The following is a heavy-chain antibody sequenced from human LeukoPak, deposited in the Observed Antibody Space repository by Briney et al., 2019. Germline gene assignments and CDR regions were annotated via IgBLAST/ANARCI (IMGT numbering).Heavy chain of an antibody. D-gene: IGHD4-17*01. V-gene: IGHV6-1*01. CDR1: GDSVSSNSAA. CDR3: ARGRVTTIANYYYYYIDV. Sequence: SQTLSLTCAISGDSVSSNSAAWNWIRQSPSRGLEWLGRTYYRSEWYNDYAVSVQSRITINPDTSKNQFSLQLNSVTPEDTAVYYCARGRVTTIANYYYYYIDVWGKGTTVTVSS. J-gene: IGHJ6*03. CDR2: TYYRSEWYN.